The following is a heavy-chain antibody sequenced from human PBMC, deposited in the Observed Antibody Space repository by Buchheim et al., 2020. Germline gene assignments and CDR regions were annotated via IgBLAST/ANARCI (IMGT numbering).Heavy chain of an antibody. CDR3: GAEVGSREFDI. Sequence: QVQLVESGGGVVQPGRSLRLSCAASGFTFSSHAMHWVRQPPGKGLEWVAIISYDGSYKDYPDSVKGRFTVSRDNFQNTLFLQMNSLRAEDTAVYYCGAEVGSREFDIWGQGTL. J-gene: IGHJ4*02. CDR2: ISYDGSYK. V-gene: IGHV3-30*03. CDR1: GFTFSSHA. D-gene: IGHD2-2*01.